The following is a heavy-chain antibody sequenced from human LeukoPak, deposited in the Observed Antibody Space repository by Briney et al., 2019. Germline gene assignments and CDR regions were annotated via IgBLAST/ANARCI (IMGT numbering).Heavy chain of an antibody. CDR3: AKDSGELPHYYFDY. CDR1: GFTFSSYG. J-gene: IGHJ4*02. CDR2: IWYDGSNK. D-gene: IGHD1-26*01. Sequence: GGSLRLSCAASGFTFSSYGMHWVRQAPGKGLEWVAVIWYDGSNKYYADSVGGRFTISRDNSKNTLYLQMNSLRAEDTAVYYCAKDSGELPHYYFDYWGQGTLVTVSS. V-gene: IGHV3-33*06.